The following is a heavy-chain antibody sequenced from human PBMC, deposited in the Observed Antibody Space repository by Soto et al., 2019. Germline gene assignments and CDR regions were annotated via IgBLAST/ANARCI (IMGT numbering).Heavy chain of an antibody. CDR3: ARGYSSSSGRYYYYYGMDV. CDR2: TYPGDSDT. V-gene: IGHV5-51*01. CDR1: GYSFTSYW. Sequence: PXESLKISCKGSGYSFTSYWIGWVGQMPGKGLEWMGITYPGDSDTRYSPSFQGQVTISADKSISTAYLQWSSLKASDTAMYYCARGYSSSSGRYYYYYGMDVWGQGTTVTVSS. J-gene: IGHJ6*02. D-gene: IGHD6-6*01.